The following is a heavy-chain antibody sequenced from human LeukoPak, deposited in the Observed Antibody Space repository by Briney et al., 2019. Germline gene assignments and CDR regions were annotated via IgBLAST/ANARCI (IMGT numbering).Heavy chain of an antibody. V-gene: IGHV1-69*01. CDR2: IIPIFCTA. CDR3: ARTLYCSSTSCYSRGYYDL. J-gene: IGHJ4*02. Sequence: ASVKVPCKASRGTFSSYASSWVRQATGQGLEWMGGIIPIFCTANYAQKFQGRVTITADESTSTAYMELSSLRSEDTAVYYCARTLYCSSTSCYSRGYYDLWGQGTLVTVSS. D-gene: IGHD2-2*01. CDR1: RGTFSSYA.